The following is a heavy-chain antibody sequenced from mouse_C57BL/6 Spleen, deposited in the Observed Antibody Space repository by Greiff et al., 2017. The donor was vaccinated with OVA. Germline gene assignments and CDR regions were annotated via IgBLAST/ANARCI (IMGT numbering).Heavy chain of an antibody. V-gene: IGHV2-2*01. CDR2: IWSGGST. CDR1: GFSLTSYG. Sequence: QVQLQQSGPGLVQPSQSLSITCTVSGFSLTSYGVHWVRQSPGKGLEWLGVIWSGGSTDYNAAFISRLSISKDNSKSQVFFKMNSLQADDTAIYYCASYDYDGGYYDDWGQGTTLTVSS. D-gene: IGHD2-4*01. J-gene: IGHJ2*01. CDR3: ASYDYDGGYYDD.